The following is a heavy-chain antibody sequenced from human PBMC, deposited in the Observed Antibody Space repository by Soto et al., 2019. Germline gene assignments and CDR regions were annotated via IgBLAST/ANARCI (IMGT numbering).Heavy chain of an antibody. J-gene: IGHJ4*02. CDR2: ISGSGGST. CDR1: GFTFSSYA. CDR3: AKDGSYFGGTLGSY. D-gene: IGHD1-26*01. Sequence: GGSLRLSCAASGFTFSSYAMSWVRQAPGKGLEWVSAISGSGGSTYYADSVKGGFTISRDNSKNTLYLQMNSLRAEDTAVYYCAKDGSYFGGTLGSYWGQGTLVTVSS. V-gene: IGHV3-23*01.